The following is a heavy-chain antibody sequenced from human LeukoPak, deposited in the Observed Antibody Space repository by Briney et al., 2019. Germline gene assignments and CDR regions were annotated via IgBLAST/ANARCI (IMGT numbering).Heavy chain of an antibody. J-gene: IGHJ4*02. Sequence: ASVKVSCKASGYTFTSCGIIWVRQAPGQGLEWMGWISAYNGNTNYAQKLQGRVTMTTDTSTSTAYMELRSLRSDDTAVYYCASGRAVWDFDYWGQGTLVTVSS. CDR3: ASGRAVWDFDY. CDR2: ISAYNGNT. D-gene: IGHD1-26*01. CDR1: GYTFTSCG. V-gene: IGHV1-18*01.